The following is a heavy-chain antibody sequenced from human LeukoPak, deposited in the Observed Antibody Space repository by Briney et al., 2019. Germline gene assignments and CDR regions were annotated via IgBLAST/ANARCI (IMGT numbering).Heavy chain of an antibody. V-gene: IGHV4-39*01. J-gene: IGHJ4*02. Sequence: PSETLSLTCTVSGASISSSSFYWGWLRQPPGKGLEWIGNIYYSGDTYYNPSLKSRVTICLDTSKNQFSLNLSSVTAADTAIYYCARLDYGDQGTFDYWGQGTLVPVSS. CDR1: GASISSSSFY. CDR3: ARLDYGDQGTFDY. CDR2: IYYSGDT. D-gene: IGHD4-17*01.